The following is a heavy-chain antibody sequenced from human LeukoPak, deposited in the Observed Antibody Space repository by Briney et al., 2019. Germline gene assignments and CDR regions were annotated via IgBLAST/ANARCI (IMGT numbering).Heavy chain of an antibody. J-gene: IGHJ4*02. CDR3: ARGAGYGDYARHFDY. Sequence: ASVKVSCTASGYTFTSYDINWVRQATGQGLAWMGWMNPNSGNTGYAQKFQGRVTMTRNTSISTAYMELSSLRSEDTAVYYCARGAGYGDYARHFDYWGQGTLVTVSS. V-gene: IGHV1-8*01. D-gene: IGHD4-17*01. CDR2: MNPNSGNT. CDR1: GYTFTSYD.